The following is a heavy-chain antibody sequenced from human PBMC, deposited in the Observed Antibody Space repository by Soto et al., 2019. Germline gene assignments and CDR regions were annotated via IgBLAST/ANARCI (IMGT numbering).Heavy chain of an antibody. J-gene: IGHJ4*02. D-gene: IGHD2-15*01. V-gene: IGHV3-30*18. CDR2: ISYDGSNK. Sequence: GGSLRLSCAASGFTFSSYGMHWVRQAPGKGLEWVAVISYDGSNKYYADSVKGRFTISRDNSKNTLYLQMNSLRAEDTAVYYCAKDPEDIVVVVATTPSSYWGQGTLVTVSS. CDR3: AKDPEDIVVVVATTPSSY. CDR1: GFTFSSYG.